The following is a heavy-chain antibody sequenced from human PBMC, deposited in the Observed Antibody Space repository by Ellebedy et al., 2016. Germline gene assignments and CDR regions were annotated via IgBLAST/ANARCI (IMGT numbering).Heavy chain of an antibody. V-gene: IGHV3-23*01. J-gene: IGHJ4*02. CDR1: GLTFSNFF. Sequence: GESLKISXAVSGLTFSNFFMNWVRQAPGRGLEWVATISAKGDKRDLADSVQGRFTVSRDNSRNTVYLQMNDLRVEDTALYYCRHGHYADYWGQGTLVTVSS. CDR3: RHGHYADY. CDR2: ISAKGDKR. D-gene: IGHD3/OR15-3a*01.